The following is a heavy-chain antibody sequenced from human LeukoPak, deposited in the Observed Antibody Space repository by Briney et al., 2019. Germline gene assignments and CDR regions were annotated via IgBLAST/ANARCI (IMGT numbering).Heavy chain of an antibody. D-gene: IGHD6-19*01. CDR3: ARHAGYSSGWYQELDY. J-gene: IGHJ4*02. V-gene: IGHV4-61*01. CDR1: GGSVSSDIYY. Sequence: SETLSLTCTVSGGSVSSDIYYWTWIRQPPGKGLEWIGYFYYNGNTNYNPSLKSRVTISVDTSKNQFSLKLSFVTAADTAVYYCARHAGYSSGWYQELDYWGQGTLVTVSS. CDR2: FYYNGNT.